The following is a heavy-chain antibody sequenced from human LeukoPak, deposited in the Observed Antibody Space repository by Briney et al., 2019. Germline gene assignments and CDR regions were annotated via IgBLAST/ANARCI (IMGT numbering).Heavy chain of an antibody. J-gene: IGHJ4*02. V-gene: IGHV4-39*01. Sequence: SETLSPTSTVSWGFLNSRSYYRGWIRPPPGKGLEWIGSIYYSGSTYYNPSLKSRVTISVGTSKNQFSLKLSSVTAADTAVYYCARITHMAAAPLWGQGTLVTVSS. CDR1: WGFLNSRSYY. CDR2: IYYSGST. CDR3: ARITHMAAAPL. D-gene: IGHD1-14*01.